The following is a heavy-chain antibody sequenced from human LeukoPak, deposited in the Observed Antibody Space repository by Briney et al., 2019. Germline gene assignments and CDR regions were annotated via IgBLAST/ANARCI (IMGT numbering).Heavy chain of an antibody. V-gene: IGHV3-23*01. D-gene: IGHD6-13*01. J-gene: IGHJ4*02. CDR1: GLTFSSDA. Sequence: GGSLRLSCAASGLTFSSDAMSWVRQAPGKGLEWVSAISGSGGSTYYADSVKGRFTISRDNSKNTLYLQMNSLRAEDTAVYYCAKDRLVAAAGTGFDYWGQGTLVTVSS. CDR3: AKDRLVAAAGTGFDY. CDR2: ISGSGGST.